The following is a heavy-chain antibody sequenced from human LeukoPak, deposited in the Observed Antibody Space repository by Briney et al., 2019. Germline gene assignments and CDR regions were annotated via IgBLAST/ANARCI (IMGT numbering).Heavy chain of an antibody. Sequence: PGGSLRLSCAASGFTFSSYAMSWVRQAPGKGLEWVSAISGSGGSTYYADSVKGRFTISRDNAKNSLYLQMNSLRDEDTAVYYCARVGGYGDYWRSVDYWGQGTLVTVSS. V-gene: IGHV3-23*01. CDR3: ARVGGYGDYWRSVDY. J-gene: IGHJ4*02. D-gene: IGHD4-17*01. CDR2: ISGSGGST. CDR1: GFTFSSYA.